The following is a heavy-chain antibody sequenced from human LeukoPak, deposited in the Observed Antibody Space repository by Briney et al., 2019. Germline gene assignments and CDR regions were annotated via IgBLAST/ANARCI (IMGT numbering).Heavy chain of an antibody. Sequence: GGSLRLSCAASGFTSSSYAMSWVRQAPGKGLEWVSAISGSGGSTYYADSVKGRFTTSRDNSKNTLYLQMNSLRAEDTAVYYCAKTTFGYYYDSSGYYTDYWGQGTLVTVSS. J-gene: IGHJ4*02. CDR3: AKTTFGYYYDSSGYYTDY. CDR1: GFTSSSYA. D-gene: IGHD3-22*01. CDR2: ISGSGGST. V-gene: IGHV3-23*01.